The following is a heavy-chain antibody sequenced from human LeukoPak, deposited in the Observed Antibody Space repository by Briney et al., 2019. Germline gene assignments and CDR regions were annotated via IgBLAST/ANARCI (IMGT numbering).Heavy chain of an antibody. J-gene: IGHJ4*02. V-gene: IGHV4-4*07. D-gene: IGHD6-13*01. Sequence: SETLSLTCTVSGGSISRYYWSWIRQPAGKGLEWIGRIYTSGSTNYNPSLKSRVTMSVDTSKNQFSLKLSSVTAADTAVYYCARDLFSSSWYLLQWGQGTLVTVSS. CDR3: ARDLFSSSWYLLQ. CDR2: IYTSGST. CDR1: GGSISRYY.